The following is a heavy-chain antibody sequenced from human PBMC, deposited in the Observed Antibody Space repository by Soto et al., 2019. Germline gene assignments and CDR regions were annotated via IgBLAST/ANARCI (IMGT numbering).Heavy chain of an antibody. V-gene: IGHV4-31*03. CDR2: IYYSGST. J-gene: IGHJ4*02. D-gene: IGHD3-22*01. CDR3: ARGRKLLRIFDY. Sequence: KSSETLSLTCTVSGGSISSGGYYGSWIRQHPGKGLEWIGYIYYSGSTYYNPSLKSRVTISVDTSKNQFSLKLSSVTAADTAVYYCARGRKLLRIFDYWGQGTLVTVSS. CDR1: GGSISSGGYY.